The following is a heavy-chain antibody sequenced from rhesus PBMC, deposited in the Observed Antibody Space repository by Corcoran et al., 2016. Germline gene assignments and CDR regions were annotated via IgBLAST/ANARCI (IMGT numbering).Heavy chain of an antibody. Sequence: QVQLQESGPGLVKPSETLSLTCAVSGGSISSSNWWSGNRQPPGKGLEWIGYISGSSGSTYYNPSLKSRVTISTDAAKNQFSLKLSSVTAADTAVYYCASMPTGFEWGQGVLVTVSS. D-gene: IGHD2-2*01. V-gene: IGHV4-65*01. CDR1: GGSISSSNW. CDR3: ASMPTGFE. CDR2: ISGSSGST. J-gene: IGHJ4*01.